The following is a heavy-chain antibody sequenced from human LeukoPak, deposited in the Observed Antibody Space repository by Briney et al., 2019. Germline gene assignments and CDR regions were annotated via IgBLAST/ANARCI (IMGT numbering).Heavy chain of an antibody. V-gene: IGHV4-4*07. J-gene: IGHJ5*02. CDR3: ARDNVGEVGATHNWFDP. Sequence: PSETLSLTCTVSGGSISSYYWSWIRQPAGKGLEWIGRIYTSGSTNYNPSLKSRVTMSVDTSKNQFSLKLSSVTTADTAVYYCARDNVGEVGATHNWFDPWGQGTLVTVSS. CDR2: IYTSGST. CDR1: GGSISSYY. D-gene: IGHD1-26*01.